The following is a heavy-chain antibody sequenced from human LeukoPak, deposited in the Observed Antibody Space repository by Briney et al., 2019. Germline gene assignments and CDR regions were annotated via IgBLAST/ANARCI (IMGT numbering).Heavy chain of an antibody. Sequence: GGSLRLSCAASGFTFSSYAMSWVRQAPGKGLEWVSAISGSGGSTYYADSVKGRFTISRDNAKNSLYLQMNSLRAEDTAVYYCARATKYSYGLFDYWGQGTLVTVSS. CDR2: ISGSGGST. J-gene: IGHJ4*02. CDR1: GFTFSSYA. CDR3: ARATKYSYGLFDY. D-gene: IGHD5-18*01. V-gene: IGHV3-23*01.